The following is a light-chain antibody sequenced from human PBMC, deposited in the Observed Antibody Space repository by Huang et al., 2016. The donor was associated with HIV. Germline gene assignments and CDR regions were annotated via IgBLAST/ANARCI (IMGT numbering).Light chain of an antibody. CDR2: GAS. CDR3: QQYDSSPIFT. CDR1: QSVSSKY. V-gene: IGKV3-20*01. J-gene: IGKJ3*01. Sequence: EIVLTQSPGTVSLSPGGTATLSCRASQSVSSKYLSWYQQKPGQAPSLLISGASYSATGIPDRFSGSGSWTDFTLTISRLEPEDFAVYYCQQYDSSPIFTFGPGTKVDIK.